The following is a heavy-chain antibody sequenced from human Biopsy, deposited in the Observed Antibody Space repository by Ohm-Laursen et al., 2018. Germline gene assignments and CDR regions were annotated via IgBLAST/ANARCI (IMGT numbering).Heavy chain of an antibody. CDR1: EFTFSGYS. CDR2: INVYSNKK. V-gene: IGHV3-48*04. Sequence: PRLSCAASEFTFSGYSMNWVRQAPGRGLEWVSYINVYSNKKYYADSVKGRFIVSRDNDKNSLYLQMNSLRAEDTAVYHCARSPGRDRMDVWGQGTTVIVSS. CDR3: ARSPGRDRMDV. D-gene: IGHD1-14*01. J-gene: IGHJ6*02.